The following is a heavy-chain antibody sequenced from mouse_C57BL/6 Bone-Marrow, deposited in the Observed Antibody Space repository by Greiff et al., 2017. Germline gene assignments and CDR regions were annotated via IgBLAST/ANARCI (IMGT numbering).Heavy chain of an antibody. CDR1: GFNFSDYG. V-gene: IGHV5-17*01. J-gene: IGHJ2*01. Sequence: DVMLVESGGGLVKPGGSLKLSCAASGFNFSDYGMHWVRQAPEKGLEWVAYISSGSSTIYYADTVKGRSTISRDNAKNTLFLQMTSLRSEDTAMYYCARGNFDYWGQGTTLTVSS. CDR3: ARGNFDY. CDR2: ISSGSSTI.